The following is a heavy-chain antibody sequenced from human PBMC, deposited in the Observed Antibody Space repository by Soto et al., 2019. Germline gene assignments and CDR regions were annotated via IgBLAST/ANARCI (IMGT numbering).Heavy chain of an antibody. D-gene: IGHD6-19*01. CDR2: IYWDDDK. J-gene: IGHJ4*02. V-gene: IGHV2-5*02. CDR1: GFSLSSTRVA. Sequence: QITLKESGPTLVKPTQTLTLTCTFSGFSLSSTRVAVGWIRQPQGKALEWLALIYWDDDKRYSPFLKSRLTIIKDTSKNQVVLTMTNMDPVDTATYYCAHSVVAGLGYYFDYWGQGTLVTVSS. CDR3: AHSVVAGLGYYFDY.